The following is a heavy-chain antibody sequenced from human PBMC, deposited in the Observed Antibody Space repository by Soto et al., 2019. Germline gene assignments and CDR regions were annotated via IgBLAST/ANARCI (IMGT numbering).Heavy chain of an antibody. D-gene: IGHD2-21*02. Sequence: SETLSLTCTVSGGSISSYYWSWIRQPAGKGLEWIGRIYTSGSTKYNPSLKSRVTMSVGTSKNQFSLKLSSGTAADTAVYYCARDVTGGLLNAFDIWGQGTMVTVSS. CDR1: GGSISSYY. J-gene: IGHJ3*02. CDR2: IYTSGST. V-gene: IGHV4-4*07. CDR3: ARDVTGGLLNAFDI.